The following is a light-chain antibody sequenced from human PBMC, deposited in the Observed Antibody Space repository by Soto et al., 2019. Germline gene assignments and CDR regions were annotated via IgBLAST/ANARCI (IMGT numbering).Light chain of an antibody. CDR2: KAS. Sequence: DIQMTQSPSTLYASLGLRVTITCRARQSISSWLAWYQQKPGKGPKLLIYKASSLESGVPSRFSGNRSGTEFTRTISSVQPDDYATDYCQQYNSYPYTFGQGPKLEIK. J-gene: IGKJ2*01. V-gene: IGKV1-5*03. CDR1: QSISSW. CDR3: QQYNSYPYT.